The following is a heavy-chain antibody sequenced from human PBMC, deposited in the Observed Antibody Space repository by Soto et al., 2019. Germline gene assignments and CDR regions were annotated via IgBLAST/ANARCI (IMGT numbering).Heavy chain of an antibody. V-gene: IGHV5-51*01. D-gene: IGHD2-2*01. CDR1: GFTFTSYW. J-gene: IGHJ4*02. CDR2: IYPGDSDS. Sequence: GESLKISCKVSGFTFTSYWIAWLRQMPWKGLEWMGIIYPGDSDSSYSPSFQGQVTISADKSINTAYLHWSSLKASDTAIYYCAKHEGYCSTTTCSNFDYWGQGTLVTVS. CDR3: AKHEGYCSTTTCSNFDY.